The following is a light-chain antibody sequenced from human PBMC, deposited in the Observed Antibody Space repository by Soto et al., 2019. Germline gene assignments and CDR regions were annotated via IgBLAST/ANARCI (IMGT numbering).Light chain of an antibody. V-gene: IGKV3-15*01. Sequence: EIVMTQSPATLSVSPGDRATLSCRASQIVSSNLAWYQQKPGQAPRLLIFGASSRAAGIPARFSGTGSGTEFTLTISSLQSEDVAVYYCQQYNDWPRTFGQGTKLEIK. CDR1: QIVSSN. J-gene: IGKJ2*01. CDR2: GAS. CDR3: QQYNDWPRT.